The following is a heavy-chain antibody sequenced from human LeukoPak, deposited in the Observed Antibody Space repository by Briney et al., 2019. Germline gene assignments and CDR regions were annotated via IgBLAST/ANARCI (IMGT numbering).Heavy chain of an antibody. V-gene: IGHV3-23*01. CDR3: AKMAGMTRQVYYMDV. CDR2: LYGSGETT. J-gene: IGHJ6*03. CDR1: GFTFSSYA. D-gene: IGHD1-1*01. Sequence: PGESLRLSCAASGFTFSSYAMSWVRQAPGKGLEWVSALYGSGETTYYADSVKGRFTVSRDNSKNTLYLQMDGLRAEDTAVYYCAKMAGMTRQVYYMDVWGKGATVTVSS.